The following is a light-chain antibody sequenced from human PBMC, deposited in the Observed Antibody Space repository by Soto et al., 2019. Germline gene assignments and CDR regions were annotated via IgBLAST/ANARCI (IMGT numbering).Light chain of an antibody. CDR3: SSYTSSTLGV. Sequence: QSALTRPASVSGSPGQSITISCTGTSSDVGGFNFVSWYQQHPGKAPKVMIYDVSDRPSGVSNRFSGSKSGNTASLTISGLQAEDEADYYCSSYTSSTLGVFGTGTKLTVL. V-gene: IGLV2-14*03. CDR1: SSDVGGFNF. CDR2: DVS. J-gene: IGLJ1*01.